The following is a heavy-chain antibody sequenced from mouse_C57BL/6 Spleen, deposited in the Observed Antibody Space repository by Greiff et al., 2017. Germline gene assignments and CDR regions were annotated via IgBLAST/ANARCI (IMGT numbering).Heavy chain of an antibody. J-gene: IGHJ4*01. Sequence: DVKLVESGGGLVKPGGSLKLSCAASGFTFSDYGMHWVRQAPEKGLEWVAYISSGSSTIYYADTVKGRFTISRDNAKNTLFLQMTSLRSEDTAMYYCAIPYGSNAMDYWGQGTSVTVSS. D-gene: IGHD1-1*01. V-gene: IGHV5-17*01. CDR2: ISSGSSTI. CDR1: GFTFSDYG. CDR3: AIPYGSNAMDY.